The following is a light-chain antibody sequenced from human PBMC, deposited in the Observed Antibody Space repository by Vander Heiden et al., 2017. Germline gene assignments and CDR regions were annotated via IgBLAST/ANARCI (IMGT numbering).Light chain of an antibody. CDR1: QSVSSSF. J-gene: IGKJ1*01. CDR3: QQDCTTWT. CDR2: GAS. V-gene: IGKV3-20*01. Sequence: EIVLTQSPGTLSLSPGERATLSCRASQSVSSSFLAWYQQKPGQAPRLLIYGASTRIAGVPDRFSGSGSGTDFTLTITRLEPEDFALYYCQQDCTTWTFGQGTKVEIK.